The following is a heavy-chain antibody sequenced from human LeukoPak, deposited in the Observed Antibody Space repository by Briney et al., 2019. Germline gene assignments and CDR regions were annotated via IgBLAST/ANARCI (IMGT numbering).Heavy chain of an antibody. V-gene: IGHV3-30*18. CDR1: GFTFSSYG. CDR2: ISYDGSNK. J-gene: IGHJ6*02. D-gene: IGHD4-17*01. CDR3: AKVTTVTTYYYYYGMDV. Sequence: GRSLRLSCAASGFTFSSYGMHWVRQAPGKGLEWVAVISYDGSNKYYADSVKGRFTISRDNSKNTLYLQMNSLRAEDTAVYYCAKVTTVTTYYYYYGMDVWGQGTTVTVSS.